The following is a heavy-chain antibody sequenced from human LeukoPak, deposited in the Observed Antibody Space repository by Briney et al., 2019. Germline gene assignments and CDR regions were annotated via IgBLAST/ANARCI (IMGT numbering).Heavy chain of an antibody. CDR2: ISSSSSYI. V-gene: IGHV3-21*01. CDR1: GFTFSSYW. D-gene: IGHD2-2*01. J-gene: IGHJ6*04. CDR3: ARDRWYCSSTSCDYYYGMDV. Sequence: GGSLRLSCAASGFTFSSYWMSWVRQAPGKGLEWVSSISSSSSYIYYADSVKGRFTISRDNAKNSLYLQMNSLRAEDTAVYYCARDRWYCSSTSCDYYYGMDVWGKGTTVTVSS.